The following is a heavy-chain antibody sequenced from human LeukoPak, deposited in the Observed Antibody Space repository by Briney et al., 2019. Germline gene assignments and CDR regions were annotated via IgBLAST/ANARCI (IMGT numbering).Heavy chain of an antibody. CDR3: ARGTPLSGSYSWRPTNWFDP. Sequence: SETLSLTCTVSGFSISSDYYWGWIRQSPGKGLEWIGGIYHTGSNYYNPSLKSRVTISVDKSKNQFSLKLSSVTAADTAVYYCARGTPLSGSYSWRPTNWFDPWGQGTLVTVSS. CDR1: GFSISSDYY. V-gene: IGHV4-38-2*02. D-gene: IGHD1-26*01. J-gene: IGHJ5*02. CDR2: IYHTGSN.